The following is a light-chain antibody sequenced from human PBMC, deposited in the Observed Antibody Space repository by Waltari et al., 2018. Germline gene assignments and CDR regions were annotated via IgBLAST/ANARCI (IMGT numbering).Light chain of an antibody. Sequence: QSVLTQPSSVTAAPGQKVTISCAGSSSNIGSSDVSWYQQVPGTAPKLLIFETMLRPSGIPDRVSGSKSGTSATLEITGLQTGDEANYYCATWDTSLSAGVFGGGTKLTVL. CDR2: ETM. V-gene: IGLV1-51*02. CDR1: SSNIGSSD. CDR3: ATWDTSLSAGV. J-gene: IGLJ3*02.